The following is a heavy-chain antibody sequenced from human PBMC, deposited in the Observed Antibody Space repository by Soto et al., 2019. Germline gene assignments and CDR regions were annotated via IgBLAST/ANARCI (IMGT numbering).Heavy chain of an antibody. CDR2: INPSGGST. CDR1: GYTFTSYY. Sequence: QVQLVQSGAEVKKPGASVKVSCKASGYTFTSYYMHWVRQAPGQGLEWMGIINPSGGSTSYAQKFQGRVTMTRDTSSSTAHMELTRLMSDDTAIYYCTRVSLAHDAFDVWGQGTMVTVSS. V-gene: IGHV1-46*01. CDR3: TRVSLAHDAFDV. J-gene: IGHJ3*01.